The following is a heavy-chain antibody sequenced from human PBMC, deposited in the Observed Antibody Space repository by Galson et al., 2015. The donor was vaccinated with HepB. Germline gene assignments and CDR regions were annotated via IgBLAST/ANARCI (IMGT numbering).Heavy chain of an antibody. CDR1: EVTFSSYA. CDR3: ARDGGAYCSSTSFSGASGVVYYYYYGMDV. J-gene: IGHJ6*02. CDR2: IMAILGIA. V-gene: IGHV1-69*04. Sequence: SVKVSCKACEVTFSSYAISWVRQAPGQGLVWMGRIMAILGIANYAQKFQGRVTITADKSTSTAYMELSSQRSEDTAVYYCARDGGAYCSSTSFSGASGVVYYYYYGMDVWGQGTTVTVSS. D-gene: IGHD2-2*01.